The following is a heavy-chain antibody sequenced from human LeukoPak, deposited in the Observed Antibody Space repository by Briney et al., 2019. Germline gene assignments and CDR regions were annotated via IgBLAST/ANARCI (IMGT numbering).Heavy chain of an antibody. CDR3: ARRVISEFSIDKGNWLDP. CDR1: GGSISNYY. D-gene: IGHD3-3*02. J-gene: IGHJ5*02. Sequence: SETLSLTRTVSGGSISNYYWNWIRQSPGKGLEWIGYILSSGSTHHNPSLTSRISLSVDTSKNQFSLKLSSVTAADTAVYYCARRVISEFSIDKGNWLDPWGQGTLVTVSS. CDR2: ILSSGST. V-gene: IGHV4-4*09.